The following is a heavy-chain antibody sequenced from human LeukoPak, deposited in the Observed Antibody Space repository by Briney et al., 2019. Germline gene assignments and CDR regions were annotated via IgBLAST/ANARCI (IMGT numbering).Heavy chain of an antibody. V-gene: IGHV3-23*01. D-gene: IGHD6-13*01. CDR1: GFTFSNNA. J-gene: IGHJ4*02. CDR2: ITVTGDT. CDR3: AKVPVWQQLVDY. Sequence: GGSLRLSCAASGFTFSNNAMIWVRQAPGKGLEWVSGITVTGDTYYADSLKGRFTISRDNSRNTLYLQMNSLRADDTAVYYCAKVPVWQQLVDYWGQGTLVTVSS.